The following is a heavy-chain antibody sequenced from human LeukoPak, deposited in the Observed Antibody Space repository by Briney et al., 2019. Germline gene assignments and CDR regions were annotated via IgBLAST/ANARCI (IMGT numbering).Heavy chain of an antibody. J-gene: IGHJ4*02. CDR2: IYPGDADT. V-gene: IGHV5-51*01. CDR3: ARLGLMRYCSGGNCHPDY. D-gene: IGHD2-15*01. CDR1: GYSFATYF. Sequence: GESLKISCKGSGYSFATYFIGWGRQVPGKGLEWMGMIYPGDADTRYSPSFQGQVTISADKSISTAYLQWSSLKASDTAIYFCARLGLMRYCSGGNCHPDYWGQGTLVTVSS.